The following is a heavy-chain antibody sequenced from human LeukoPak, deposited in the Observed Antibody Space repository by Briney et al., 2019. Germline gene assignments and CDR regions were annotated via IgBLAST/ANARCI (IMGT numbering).Heavy chain of an antibody. CDR2: ISSSSSYI. CDR1: GFTFSSYS. Sequence: GGSLRLSCAASGFTFSSYSMNWVRQAPGKGLECVSSISSSSSYIYYADSVKGRFTISRDNAKDSLYLQMNSLRAEDTAVYYCARDLWAITMVRGASDYWGQGTLVTVSS. J-gene: IGHJ4*02. CDR3: ARDLWAITMVRGASDY. D-gene: IGHD3-10*01. V-gene: IGHV3-21*01.